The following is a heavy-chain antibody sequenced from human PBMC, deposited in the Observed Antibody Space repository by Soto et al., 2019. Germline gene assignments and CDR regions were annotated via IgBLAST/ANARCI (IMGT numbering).Heavy chain of an antibody. CDR1: GFTFSSYC. D-gene: IGHD6-13*01. CDR3: AREGRQQGYSLYYYYYGMDV. CDR2: IWYDGSNK. Sequence: PGGSLRLSCAASGFTFSSYCMHWVRQAPGEGLEWVAVIWYDGSNKYYADSVKGRFTISRDNSKNTLYLQMNSLRAEDTAVYYCAREGRQQGYSLYYYYYGMDVWGQGTTVNVSS. J-gene: IGHJ6*02. V-gene: IGHV3-33*01.